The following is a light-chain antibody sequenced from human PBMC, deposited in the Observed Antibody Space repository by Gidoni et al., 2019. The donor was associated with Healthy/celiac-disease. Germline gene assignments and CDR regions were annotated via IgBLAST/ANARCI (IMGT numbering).Light chain of an antibody. J-gene: IGKJ5*01. CDR2: GAS. CDR1: QSVSSN. V-gene: IGKV3-15*01. CDR3: QQYNNWPPIT. Sequence: EIVMTQSPATQSVSTGESATLSCRASQSVSSNFAWYQRKPGQAPRLLIYGASTRATGIPARFSGSGSGTEFTLTLSSLQSEYFAVYYCQQYNNWPPITFGQGTRLEIK.